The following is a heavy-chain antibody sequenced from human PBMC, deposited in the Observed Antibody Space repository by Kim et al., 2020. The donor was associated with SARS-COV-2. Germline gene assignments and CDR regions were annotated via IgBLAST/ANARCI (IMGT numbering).Heavy chain of an antibody. CDR1: GFTFSDYY. J-gene: IGHJ5*02. Sequence: GGSLRLSCAASGFTFSDYYMSWIRQAPGKGLEWVSYISSSSSYTNYADSVKGRFTISRDNAKNSLYLQMNSLRAEDTAVYYCARVAAAVTGWFDPWGQGTLVTVSS. CDR2: ISSSSSYT. V-gene: IGHV3-11*06. D-gene: IGHD6-13*01. CDR3: ARVAAAVTGWFDP.